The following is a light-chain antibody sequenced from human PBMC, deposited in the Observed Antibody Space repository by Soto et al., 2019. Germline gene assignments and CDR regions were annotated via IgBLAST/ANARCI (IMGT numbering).Light chain of an antibody. CDR1: SSNIGARYD. V-gene: IGLV1-40*01. CDR2: GNI. CDR3: QSYDSSLSGWV. Sequence: QSELTQPPSVSGAPGQRVTISCTGSSSNIGARYDVHWYQQLPGTAPKLLIYGNINRPSGFPDRFSCSKSGTSASLAITGLQAEDEADYYCQSYDSSLSGWVFGGGTKLTVL. J-gene: IGLJ3*02.